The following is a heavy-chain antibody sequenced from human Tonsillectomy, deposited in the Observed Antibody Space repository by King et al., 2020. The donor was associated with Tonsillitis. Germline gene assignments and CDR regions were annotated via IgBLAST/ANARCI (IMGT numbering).Heavy chain of an antibody. CDR2: ISGTGGST. V-gene: IGHV3-23*04. J-gene: IGHJ6*02. CDR3: AKDRVTFDFKNYYYCGMDV. Sequence: VQLVESGGGLVQPGGSLRLSCEASGFTFTSYAMSWVRQAPGKGLEWVSTISGTGGSTDYADSVKGRFTVSRDNSRNTLYLQMNSLRAEDTAVYYCAKDRVTFDFKNYYYCGMDVWGQGTTVTVSS. D-gene: IGHD3-9*01. CDR1: GFTFTSYA.